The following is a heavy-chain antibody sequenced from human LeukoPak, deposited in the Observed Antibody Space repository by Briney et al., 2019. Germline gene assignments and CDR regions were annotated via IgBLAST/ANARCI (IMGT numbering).Heavy chain of an antibody. J-gene: IGHJ4*02. D-gene: IGHD2-2*01. CDR1: GGTFSSYA. V-gene: IGHV1-69*01. CDR3: ARTLPGGPQDCSSTSCYGGVYFDY. Sequence: SVKVSCKASGGTFSSYAISWGRQAPGQGVGWMGGIIPIFGTANYAQKFEGRVTITADESRRTAYMELSSLRSEDTAVCYSARTLPGGPQDCSSTSCYGGVYFDYWGQGTLVTVSS. CDR2: IIPIFGTA.